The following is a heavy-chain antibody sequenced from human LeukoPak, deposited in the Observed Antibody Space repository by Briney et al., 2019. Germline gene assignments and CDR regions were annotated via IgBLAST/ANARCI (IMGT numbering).Heavy chain of an antibody. J-gene: IGHJ5*02. CDR3: ARWYSSSWTGTNWFDP. D-gene: IGHD6-13*01. V-gene: IGHV3-53*01. CDR2: IYSGGST. Sequence: PGGSLRLSCAASGFTVSSNYMSWVRQAPGKGLEWVSVIYSGGSTYYADSVKGRFTISRDNSKNTLYLQMNSLRAEDTAVYYCARWYSSSWTGTNWFDPWGQETLVTVSS. CDR1: GFTVSSNY.